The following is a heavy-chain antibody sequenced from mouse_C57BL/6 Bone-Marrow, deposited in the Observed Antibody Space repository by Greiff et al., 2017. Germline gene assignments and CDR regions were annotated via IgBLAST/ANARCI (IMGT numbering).Heavy chain of an antibody. CDR3: AAPGGDYFDY. CDR1: GYTFTDYY. Sequence: EVKLMESGPVLVKPGASVKMSCKASGYTFTDYYMNWVKQSHGKSLEWIGVLNPYNGGTSYNQKFKGKATLTVDQSSSTVYMELNSLTSEDSAVYYCAAPGGDYFDYWGQGTTLTVSS. J-gene: IGHJ2*01. D-gene: IGHD3-1*01. V-gene: IGHV1-19*01. CDR2: LNPYNGGT.